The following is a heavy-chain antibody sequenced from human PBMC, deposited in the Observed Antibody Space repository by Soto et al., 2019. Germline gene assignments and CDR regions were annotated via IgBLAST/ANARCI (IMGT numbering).Heavy chain of an antibody. D-gene: IGHD4-4*01. CDR1: GFTFSSYA. CDR2: ISYDGSNK. CDR3: ARDPGRYSNYHGGMDV. Sequence: GGSLRLSCAASGFTFSSYAMHWVRQAPGKGLEWVAVISYDGSNKYYADSVKGRFTISRDNSKNTLYLQMNSLRAEDTAVYYCARDPGRYSNYHGGMDVWGQGTTVTVSS. V-gene: IGHV3-30-3*01. J-gene: IGHJ6*02.